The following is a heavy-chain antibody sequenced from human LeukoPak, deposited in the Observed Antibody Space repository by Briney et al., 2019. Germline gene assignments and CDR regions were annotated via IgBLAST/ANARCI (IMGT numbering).Heavy chain of an antibody. J-gene: IGHJ4*02. CDR3: ARDTYGSGSYYNAPLDY. CDR2: ISSGGSSI. D-gene: IGHD3-10*01. Sequence: GGSLRLSCAASGSTFSSYSMNWVRQAPGKGLEWVSYISSGGSSIYYADSVKGRFTISRDNAKNSLYLQMNSLRAEDTAVYYCARDTYGSGSYYNAPLDYWGQGTLVTVSS. V-gene: IGHV3-48*01. CDR1: GSTFSSYS.